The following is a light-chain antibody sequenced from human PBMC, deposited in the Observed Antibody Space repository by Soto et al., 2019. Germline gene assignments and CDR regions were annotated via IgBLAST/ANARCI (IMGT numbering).Light chain of an antibody. Sequence: EIVLTQSPGTLSLSPGERGTLSCRASQTVSGSYVAWYQQKPGQAPRLIIYDASVRATGIPARFSGSGSGTDFTLTISSLEPEDFAVYYCQEGTYWPAFGGGTKVDIK. J-gene: IGKJ4*01. CDR1: QTVSGSY. CDR3: QEGTYWPA. V-gene: IGKV3D-20*02. CDR2: DAS.